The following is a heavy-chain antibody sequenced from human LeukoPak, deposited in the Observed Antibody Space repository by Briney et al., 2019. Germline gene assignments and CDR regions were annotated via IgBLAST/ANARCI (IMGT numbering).Heavy chain of an antibody. CDR1: GFTFSSYA. Sequence: PGGSLRLSCAASGFTFSSYAMSWVRQAPGKGLEWVSAISGSGGSTYYADSVKGRFAISRDNSKNTLYLQMNSLRAEDTAVYYCAKGVDSYGDFDYWGQGTLVTVSS. CDR3: AKGVDSYGDFDY. CDR2: ISGSGGST. J-gene: IGHJ4*02. V-gene: IGHV3-23*01. D-gene: IGHD5-18*01.